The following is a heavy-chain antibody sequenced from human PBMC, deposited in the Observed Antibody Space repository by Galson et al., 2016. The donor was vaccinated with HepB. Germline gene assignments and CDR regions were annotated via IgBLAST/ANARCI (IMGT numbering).Heavy chain of an antibody. D-gene: IGHD5-24*01. CDR2: IIPMFGTP. Sequence: SVKVSCKASGGTFSSFAISWVRQAPGHGPEWMGGIIPMFGTPNYAQNFQGRVTITADESTSTAYMELSSLTSEDTAVYYSARDLWDGYSPWALGYWGQGSLATVSS. CDR3: ARDLWDGYSPWALGY. J-gene: IGHJ4*02. V-gene: IGHV1-69*13. CDR1: GGTFSSFA.